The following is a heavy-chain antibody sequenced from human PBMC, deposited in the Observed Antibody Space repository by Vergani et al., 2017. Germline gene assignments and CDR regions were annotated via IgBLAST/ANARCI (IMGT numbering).Heavy chain of an antibody. Sequence: QVQLVQSGAEVKKPGSSVKVSCKASGGTFSSYAISWVRQAPGQGLEWMGGIIPIFGTANYAQKFQGRVTITADESTSTAYMELSSLRSEDTAVDYCARVERIWIAVAGQPYYYYYGMDVWGQGTTVTVSS. J-gene: IGHJ6*02. CDR1: GGTFSSYA. CDR3: ARVERIWIAVAGQPYYYYYGMDV. D-gene: IGHD6-19*01. CDR2: IIPIFGTA. V-gene: IGHV1-69*01.